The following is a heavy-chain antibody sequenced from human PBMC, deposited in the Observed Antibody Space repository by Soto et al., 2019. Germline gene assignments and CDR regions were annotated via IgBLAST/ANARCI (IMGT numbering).Heavy chain of an antibody. Sequence: VQLVESGGGVVQPGRSLRLSCVASGFTFSTAVMHWVRQAPGKGLEWVANILYDGTNTFYADSVRGRFTISRDNSRNTVSLQLTSLRVDDMAVYYCATEGPRDFLTEMATFTEAWKEGPFNYWGQGALVTVSP. V-gene: IGHV3-30-3*01. J-gene: IGHJ4*02. CDR1: GFTFSTAV. D-gene: IGHD1-1*01. CDR3: ATEGPRDFLTEMATFTEAWKEGPFNY. CDR2: ILYDGTNT.